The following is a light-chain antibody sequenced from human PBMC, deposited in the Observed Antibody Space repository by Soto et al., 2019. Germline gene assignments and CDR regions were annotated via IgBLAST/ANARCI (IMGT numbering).Light chain of an antibody. J-gene: IGKJ1*01. CDR3: EHYDNYQWT. V-gene: IGKV1-5*03. Sequence: DLQMTQSPSALSASVGDRVTITCRASQIISSWVAWYQQKPGKAPKFLIYKASTLESAVPSRLSGSGSGTEFTLTISSLQPDDSATDYGEHYDNYQWTFGQGTKVESK. CDR1: QIISSW. CDR2: KAS.